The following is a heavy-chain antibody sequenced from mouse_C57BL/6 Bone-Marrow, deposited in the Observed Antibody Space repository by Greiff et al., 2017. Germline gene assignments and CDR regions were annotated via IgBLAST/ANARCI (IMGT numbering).Heavy chain of an antibody. D-gene: IGHD2-5*01. CDR3: SAYYSNYWAMDY. Sequence: QVQLQQSGPELVKPGASVKISCKASGYAFSSSWMNWVKQRPGKGLEWIGRIYPGDGDTNYNGKFKGKAKLTADKSSSTAYMQLSSLTSEDSAVYFCSAYYSNYWAMDYWGQGTSVTVSS. CDR2: IYPGDGDT. CDR1: GYAFSSSW. J-gene: IGHJ4*01. V-gene: IGHV1-82*01.